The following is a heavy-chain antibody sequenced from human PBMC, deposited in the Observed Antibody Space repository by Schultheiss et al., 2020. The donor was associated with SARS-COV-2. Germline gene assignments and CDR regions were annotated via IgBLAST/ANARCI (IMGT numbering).Heavy chain of an antibody. V-gene: IGHV4-34*01. D-gene: IGHD3-10*01. J-gene: IGHJ5*02. CDR2: INHSGST. CDR3: AKGYTGLDP. Sequence: GSLRLSCAASGFTFSSYSMNWVRQAPGKGLEWIGEINHSGSTNYNPSLKSRVTISVDTSKNQFSLKLSSVTAADTAVYYCAKGYTGLDPWGQGTLVTVSS. CDR1: GFTFSSYS.